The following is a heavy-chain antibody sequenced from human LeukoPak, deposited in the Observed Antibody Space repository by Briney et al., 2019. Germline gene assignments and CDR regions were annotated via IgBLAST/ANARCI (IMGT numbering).Heavy chain of an antibody. CDR1: GFTFSSYA. Sequence: PGGSLRLSCAASGFTFSSYAMHWVRQAPGKGLEWVAVISYDGSNKYYADSVKGRFTISRDNSKNTLYLQMNSLRAEDTAVYYCARAGLITIFGVDPHYFDYWGQGTLVTVSS. J-gene: IGHJ4*02. CDR2: ISYDGSNK. V-gene: IGHV3-30*04. D-gene: IGHD3-3*01. CDR3: ARAGLITIFGVDPHYFDY.